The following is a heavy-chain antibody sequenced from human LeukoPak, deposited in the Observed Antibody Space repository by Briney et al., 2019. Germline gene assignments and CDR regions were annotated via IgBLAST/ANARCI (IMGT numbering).Heavy chain of an antibody. CDR2: IRVGVEYI. CDR1: GFTFTTYV. V-gene: IGHV3-23*01. CDR3: ASGPPFLKYFEY. Sequence: GGSLRLSCAASGFTFTTYVMNWFRQAPGKGLEWVSSIRVGVEYIFYADSLKGRFTIPRDDSNNALYLQMHSLRAEDTALYYCASGPPFLKYFEYWGQGTLVTVSS. D-gene: IGHD3-3*01. J-gene: IGHJ4*02.